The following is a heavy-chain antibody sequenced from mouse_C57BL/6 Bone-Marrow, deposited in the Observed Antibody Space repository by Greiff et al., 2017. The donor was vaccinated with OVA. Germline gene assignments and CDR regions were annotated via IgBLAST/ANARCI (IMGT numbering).Heavy chain of an antibody. V-gene: IGHV1-47*01. Sequence: QVQLQQSGAELVKPGASVKISCKASGYTFTTYPIEWMKQNHGKSLEWIGNFHPYNDDTKYNEKFKGKATLTVEKSSSTVYLELSRLTSDDSAVYYCARGYYGSSYLWYFDVWGTGTTVTVSS. CDR2: FHPYNDDT. CDR1: GYTFTTYP. CDR3: ARGYYGSSYLWYFDV. J-gene: IGHJ1*03. D-gene: IGHD1-1*01.